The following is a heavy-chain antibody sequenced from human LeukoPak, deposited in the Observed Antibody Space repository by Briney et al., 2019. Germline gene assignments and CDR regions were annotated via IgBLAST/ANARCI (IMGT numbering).Heavy chain of an antibody. CDR3: AKGSSSGWSFDY. D-gene: IGHD6-19*01. J-gene: IGHJ4*02. V-gene: IGHV3-23*01. CDR1: GFTFSSYS. Sequence: PGGSLRLSCAASGFTFSSYSMNWVRQAPGKGLEWVSAISGSGGSTYYADSVKGRFTISRDNSKNTLYLQMNSLRAEDTAVYYCAKGSSSGWSFDYWGQGTLVTVSS. CDR2: ISGSGGST.